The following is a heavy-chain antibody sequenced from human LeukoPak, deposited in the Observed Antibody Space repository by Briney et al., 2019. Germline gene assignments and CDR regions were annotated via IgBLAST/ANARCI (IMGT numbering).Heavy chain of an antibody. V-gene: IGHV1-2*04. CDR1: GYTFTGYY. CDR3: AGDRAVAVAGTPLYYFDY. J-gene: IGHJ4*02. CDR2: SNPNSGGT. Sequence: ASVKVSCKASGYTFTGYYMHWVRQAPGQGLEWMGWSNPNSGGTNYAQKFPGWVTMTRDTSISTAYMELSRLRSDDTAVYFCAGDRAVAVAGTPLYYFDYWGQGTLVTVSS. D-gene: IGHD6-19*01.